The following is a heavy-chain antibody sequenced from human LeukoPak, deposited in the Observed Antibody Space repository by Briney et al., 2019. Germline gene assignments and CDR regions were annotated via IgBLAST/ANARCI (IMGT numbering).Heavy chain of an antibody. D-gene: IGHD3-16*01. CDR1: GFTFSSYS. Sequence: GGSLRLSCAASGFTFSSYSMNWVRQAPGKGLEWVSTISSSSSYIYYANSVKGRFTISRDNANNTLYLQMNSLRAADTGVYYRARDLLGTQRDYGGQGTLVTVSS. CDR2: ISSSSSYI. V-gene: IGHV3-21*01. J-gene: IGHJ4*02. CDR3: ARDLLGTQRDY.